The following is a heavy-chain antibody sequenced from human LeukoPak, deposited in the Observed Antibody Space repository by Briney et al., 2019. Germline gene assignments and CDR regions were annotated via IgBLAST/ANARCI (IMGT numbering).Heavy chain of an antibody. CDR2: IRSKANSYAT. D-gene: IGHD6-13*01. Sequence: GGSLRLSCAASGFTFSGSAMHWVRQASGKGLEWVGRIRSKANSYATAYAASVKGRFTISRDDSKNTAYLQMNSLKTEDTAVYYCTRPQYSSSWYDSFDIWGQGTMVTVSS. CDR3: TRPQYSSSWYDSFDI. J-gene: IGHJ3*02. CDR1: GFTFSGSA. V-gene: IGHV3-73*01.